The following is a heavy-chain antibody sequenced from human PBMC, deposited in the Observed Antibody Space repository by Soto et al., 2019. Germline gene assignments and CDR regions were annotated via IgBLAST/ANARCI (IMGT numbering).Heavy chain of an antibody. V-gene: IGHV3-30-3*01. D-gene: IGHD3-10*01. CDR1: GFTFSGYA. CDR2: ISYDGSNK. J-gene: IGHJ5*02. CDR3: ARGVSKFRFGELPWFDP. Sequence: GGSLRLSCAASGFTFSGYAMHRVRQAPGKGLEWVAVISYDGSNKYYADSVKGRFTISRGNSKNTLYLQMNSLRAEDTAVYYCARGVSKFRFGELPWFDPWGQGTLVTVSS.